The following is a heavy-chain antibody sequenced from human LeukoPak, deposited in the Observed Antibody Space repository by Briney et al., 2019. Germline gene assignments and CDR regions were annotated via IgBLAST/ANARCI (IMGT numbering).Heavy chain of an antibody. CDR2: INTDGSST. Sequence: GGSLRLSCIASGFTFSSYWMHWVRQAPGKGLVWVSRINTDGSSTTYADSVRGRFTISRDNAKNTLYLQMNSLRAEDTAVYYCARAGYCSGTNCYLYFQHWGQGTLVTVSS. CDR3: ARAGYCSGTNCYLYFQH. CDR1: GFTFSSYW. V-gene: IGHV3-74*01. D-gene: IGHD2-2*03. J-gene: IGHJ1*01.